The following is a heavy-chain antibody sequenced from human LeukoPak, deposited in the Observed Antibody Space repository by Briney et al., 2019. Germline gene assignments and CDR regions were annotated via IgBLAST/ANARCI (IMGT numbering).Heavy chain of an antibody. CDR2: ISSSSSYI. J-gene: IGHJ6*02. D-gene: IGHD2-15*01. V-gene: IGHV3-21*01. CDR3: ARDRGTYCSGGSCYYPDYYGMDV. Sequence: GGSLRLSCAASGFTFSSYSMNWVRQAPGKGLEWVSSISSSSSYIYYADSVKGRFTITRDNAKNSLYLQMNSLRAEDTAVYYCARDRGTYCSGGSCYYPDYYGMDVWGQGTTVTVSS. CDR1: GFTFSSYS.